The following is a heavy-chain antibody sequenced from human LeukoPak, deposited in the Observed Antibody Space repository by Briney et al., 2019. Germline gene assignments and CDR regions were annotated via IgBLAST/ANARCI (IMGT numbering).Heavy chain of an antibody. D-gene: IGHD3-9*01. CDR2: ISGSGGST. J-gene: IGHJ6*02. V-gene: IGHV3-23*01. CDR3: AKDGPGPTIYYDILTGSLPQDLYYYYGMDV. Sequence: PRGSLRLSCAASGFTFSSYAMSWVRQAPGKGLEWVSAISGSGGSTYYADSVKGRFTISRDNSKNTLYLQMNSLRAEDTAVYYCAKDGPGPTIYYDILTGSLPQDLYYYYGMDVWGQGTTVTVSS. CDR1: GFTFSSYA.